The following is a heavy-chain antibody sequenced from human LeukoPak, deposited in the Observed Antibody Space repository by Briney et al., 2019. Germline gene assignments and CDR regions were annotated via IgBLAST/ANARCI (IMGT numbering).Heavy chain of an antibody. CDR1: GFTFSSYW. CDR2: INSDGSST. V-gene: IGHV3-74*01. Sequence: GGSLRLSCAASGFTFSSYWMHWVRQAPGKGLVWVSRINSDGSSTTYADSVKGRFTISRDNAKNTLYLQMNSLRAEDTAVYYCARGVGYCSSTSCYWWFNPWGQGTLVTVSS. J-gene: IGHJ5*02. CDR3: ARGVGYCSSTSCYWWFNP. D-gene: IGHD2-2*01.